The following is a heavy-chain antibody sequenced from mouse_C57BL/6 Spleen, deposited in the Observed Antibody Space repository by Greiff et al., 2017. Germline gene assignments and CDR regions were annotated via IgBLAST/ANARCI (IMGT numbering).Heavy chain of an antibody. Sequence: QLQQSGAELVKPGASVKMSCKASGYTFTSYWITWVKQRPGQGLEWIGDIYPGSGSTNYNEKFKSKATLTVDTSSSTAYMQLSSLTSEDSAVYYCARRDDGYLYWYFDVWGTGTTVTVSS. V-gene: IGHV1-55*01. CDR1: GYTFTSYW. CDR3: ARRDDGYLYWYFDV. D-gene: IGHD2-3*01. CDR2: IYPGSGST. J-gene: IGHJ1*03.